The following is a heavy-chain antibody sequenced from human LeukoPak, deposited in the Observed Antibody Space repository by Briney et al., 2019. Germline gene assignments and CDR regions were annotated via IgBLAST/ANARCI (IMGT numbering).Heavy chain of an antibody. CDR3: ARARGSGWYYIDY. V-gene: IGHV3-66*01. CDR2: FYSGGST. Sequence: PGGSLRLSCAASGFTVSSIYMSWVRQTPGKGLEWVSLFYSGGSTFYADSARHRFFISRDNSKNTQYLQMNRLRAEDTAVYYCARARGSGWYYIDYWGRGSLVTVSS. CDR1: GFTVSSIY. D-gene: IGHD6-19*01. J-gene: IGHJ4*02.